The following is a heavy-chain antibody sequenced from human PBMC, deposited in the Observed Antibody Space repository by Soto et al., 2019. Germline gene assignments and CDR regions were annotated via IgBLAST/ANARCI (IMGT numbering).Heavy chain of an antibody. V-gene: IGHV3-23*01. Sequence: GGSLRLSCAASGFTFSSYAMSWVRQAPGKGLEWVSAISGSGGSTYYADSVKGRFTISRDNSKNTLYLQMNSLRAEDTAVYYCAKDRMVRGVIIALFDYWGQGTLVTVSS. CDR2: ISGSGGST. D-gene: IGHD3-10*01. CDR3: AKDRMVRGVIIALFDY. J-gene: IGHJ4*02. CDR1: GFTFSSYA.